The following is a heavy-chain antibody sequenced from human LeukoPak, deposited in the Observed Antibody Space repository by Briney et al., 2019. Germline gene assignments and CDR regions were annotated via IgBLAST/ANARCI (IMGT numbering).Heavy chain of an antibody. D-gene: IGHD3-22*01. CDR3: ASYDSSGFLAFDI. J-gene: IGHJ3*02. CDR2: IYYSGST. V-gene: IGHV4-39*07. Sequence: SETLSLTCTVSGGSISSSSYYWGWIRQPPGKGLEWIGSIYYSGSTYYNPSLKSRVAISVDTSKNQFSLKLSSVTAADTAVYYCASYDSSGFLAFDIWGQGTMVTVSS. CDR1: GGSISSSSYY.